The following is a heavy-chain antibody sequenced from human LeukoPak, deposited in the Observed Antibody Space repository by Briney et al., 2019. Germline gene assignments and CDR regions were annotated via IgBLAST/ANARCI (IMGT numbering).Heavy chain of an antibody. J-gene: IGHJ6*03. D-gene: IGHD3-10*01. CDR3: ARRVSGTRSRYYYYYYMDV. V-gene: IGHV4-4*07. CDR1: GGSISSYY. CDR2: IYTSGST. Sequence: SETLSLTCTVSGGSISSYYWSWIRQPAGKGLEWIGRIYTSGSTNYNPSLKSRVTMSVDTSKNQFSLKLSSVTAADTAVYYCARRVSGTRSRYYYYYYMDVWGKGTTVTVSS.